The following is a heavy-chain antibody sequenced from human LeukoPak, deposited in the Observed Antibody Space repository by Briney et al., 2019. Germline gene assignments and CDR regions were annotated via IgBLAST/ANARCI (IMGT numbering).Heavy chain of an antibody. J-gene: IGHJ6*03. Sequence: PSETLSLTCAVHGGSFSDYYWRRIPHPPGEGVGWSGEINDSGRINYNPSLMSRVTVSVDTSKNQFSLRLTSVTATDTAVYYCARRWNYGRNYYIDVWGNGATVSVSS. CDR2: INDSGRI. V-gene: IGHV4-34*01. D-gene: IGHD1-7*01. CDR1: GGSFSDYY. CDR3: ARRWNYGRNYYIDV.